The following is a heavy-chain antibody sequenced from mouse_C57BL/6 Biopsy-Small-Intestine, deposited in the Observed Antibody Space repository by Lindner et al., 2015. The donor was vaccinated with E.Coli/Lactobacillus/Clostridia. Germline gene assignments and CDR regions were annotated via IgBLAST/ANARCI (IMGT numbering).Heavy chain of an antibody. V-gene: IGHV10-3*01. CDR1: GFTFNTYV. D-gene: IGHD2-4*01. CDR3: VRDRDYFAY. J-gene: IGHJ3*01. Sequence: VQLQESGGGLVQPKGSLKLSCAASGFTFNTYVMRWVRQAPGKGLEWVARIRSKSSNYATYYADSVKDRFTISRDDSQSILYLQMNNLKTEDTAMYYCVRDRDYFAYWGQGTLVTVSA. CDR2: IRSKSSNYAT.